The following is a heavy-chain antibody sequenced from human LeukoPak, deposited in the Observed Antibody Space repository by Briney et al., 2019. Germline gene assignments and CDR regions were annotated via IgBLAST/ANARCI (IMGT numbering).Heavy chain of an antibody. D-gene: IGHD2-8*02. CDR1: GFTFDDYT. CDR2: ISWDGGST. Sequence: PGGSLRLSCAASGFTFDDYTMHWVRQAPGKGLEWVSLISWDGGSTYYADSVKGRFTISRDNSKNSLYLQMNSLRAEDTALYYCAKTAFSGSDYDYYMDVWGKGTTVTVSS. J-gene: IGHJ6*03. CDR3: AKTAFSGSDYDYYMDV. V-gene: IGHV3-43*01.